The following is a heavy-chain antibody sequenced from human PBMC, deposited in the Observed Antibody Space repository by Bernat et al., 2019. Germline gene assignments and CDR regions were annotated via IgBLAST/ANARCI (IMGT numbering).Heavy chain of an antibody. CDR1: GYTFTGYY. Sequence: QVQLVQSGAEVKKPGASVKVSCKASGYTFTGYYMHWVRQAPGQGLEWMGGIIPIFGTANYAQKFQGRVTITADESTSTAYMELSSLRSEDTAVYYCARGGGGVGAFDIWGQGTMVTVSS. D-gene: IGHD3-16*01. CDR2: IIPIFGTA. V-gene: IGHV1-69*01. CDR3: ARGGGGVGAFDI. J-gene: IGHJ3*02.